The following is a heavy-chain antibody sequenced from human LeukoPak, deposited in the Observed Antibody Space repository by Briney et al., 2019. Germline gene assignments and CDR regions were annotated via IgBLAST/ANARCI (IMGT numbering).Heavy chain of an antibody. CDR1: GGSISSYY. CDR2: IYTSGST. J-gene: IGHJ6*03. CDR3: ARLASGSSSWYYYYYYTDV. Sequence: SETLSLTCTVSGGSISSYYWSWIRQPPGKGLEWIGYIYTSGSTNYNPSLKSRVTISVDTSKNQFSLKLSSVTAADTAVYYCARLASGSSSWYYYYYYTDVWGKGTTVTVSS. D-gene: IGHD1-26*01. V-gene: IGHV4-4*09.